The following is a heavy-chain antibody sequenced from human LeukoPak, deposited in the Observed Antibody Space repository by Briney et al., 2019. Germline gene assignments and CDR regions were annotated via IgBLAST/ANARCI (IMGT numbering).Heavy chain of an antibody. J-gene: IGHJ3*02. CDR1: DESFSAYY. D-gene: IGHD5-18*01. V-gene: IGHV4-34*01. Sequence: SETLSLTCAVSDESFSAYYWSWIRQPPGKGPEWIGEINHSGSTKYNPSLKSRATISVDRSKNHVSLKLNSVTAADTAVYYCARRQRGYTYGYGSGAFDIWGQRTVVTVSS. CDR3: ARRQRGYTYGYGSGAFDI. CDR2: INHSGST.